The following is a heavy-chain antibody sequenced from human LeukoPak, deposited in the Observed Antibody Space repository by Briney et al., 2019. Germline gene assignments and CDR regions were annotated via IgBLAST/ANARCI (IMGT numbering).Heavy chain of an antibody. V-gene: IGHV3-48*01. D-gene: IGHD3-10*01. J-gene: IGHJ4*02. CDR2: ISSSSTI. CDR1: GFTFSSYS. CDR3: GRDRCLERFGEFCSDY. Sequence: PGGSLRLSCAASGFTFSSYSMNWVRQAPGKGLEWVSYISSSSTIYYADSVKGRFTISRDNAKNSLYLQMNSLRAEDTAVYHCGRDRCLERFGEFCSDYWGQGTLVTVSS.